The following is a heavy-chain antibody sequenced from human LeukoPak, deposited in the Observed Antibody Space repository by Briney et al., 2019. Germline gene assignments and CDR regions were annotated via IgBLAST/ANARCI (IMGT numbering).Heavy chain of an antibody. CDR1: GGSVSSSSYY. CDR2: IYYSGST. Sequence: SETLSLTCTVSGGSVSSSSYYWGWLRRPPGKGLEWIGSIYYSGSTYYNPSLKSRVTISVDTSKNQFSLKLSSVTAADTAVYYCAGTGTDAFDIWGQGTMVTVSS. D-gene: IGHD1-1*01. CDR3: AGTGTDAFDI. J-gene: IGHJ3*02. V-gene: IGHV4-39*07.